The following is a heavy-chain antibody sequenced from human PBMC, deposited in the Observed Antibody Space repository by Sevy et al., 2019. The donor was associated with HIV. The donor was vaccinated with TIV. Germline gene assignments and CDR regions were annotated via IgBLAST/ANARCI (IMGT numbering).Heavy chain of an antibody. CDR3: ARDRIMVDFWSGYYSRYYYYGMDV. V-gene: IGHV1-18*01. CDR1: GYTFTSYG. Sequence: ASVKVSCKASGYTFTSYGISWVRQAPGQGLEWMGWISAYNGNTNYAQKLQGRVTMTTDTSTSTACMELRSLRSDDTAVYYCARDRIMVDFWSGYYSRYYYYGMDVWGQGTTVTVSS. J-gene: IGHJ6*02. D-gene: IGHD3-3*01. CDR2: ISAYNGNT.